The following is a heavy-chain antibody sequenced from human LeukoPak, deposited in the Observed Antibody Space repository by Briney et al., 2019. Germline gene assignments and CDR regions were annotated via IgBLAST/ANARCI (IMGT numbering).Heavy chain of an antibody. V-gene: IGHV3-30*02. CDR1: GFTFSSYG. D-gene: IGHD5-18*01. J-gene: IGHJ2*01. Sequence: GGSLRLSCAASGFTFSSYGMHWVRQAPGKGLEWVAFIRYDGSNKYYADSVKGRFTISRDNSKNTLYLQMNSLRAEDTAVYYCARDSGYSYGHYWYFDLWGRGTLVSVSS. CDR2: IRYDGSNK. CDR3: ARDSGYSYGHYWYFDL.